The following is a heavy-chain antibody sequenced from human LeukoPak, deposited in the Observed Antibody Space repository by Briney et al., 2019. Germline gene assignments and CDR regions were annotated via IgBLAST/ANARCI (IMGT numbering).Heavy chain of an antibody. CDR2: ISYDGSTE. J-gene: IGHJ4*02. CDR1: GFTFSSYG. V-gene: IGHV3-30*18. Sequence: GGSLRLSCAASGFTFSSYGMHWVRQAPGKGLEWVALISYDGSTEYYGDPVRGRFTISRDNSKSTMFLQMNSLRDEDTAVYYCAKGSGWYADYWGQGTLVTVSS. D-gene: IGHD6-13*01. CDR3: AKGSGWYADY.